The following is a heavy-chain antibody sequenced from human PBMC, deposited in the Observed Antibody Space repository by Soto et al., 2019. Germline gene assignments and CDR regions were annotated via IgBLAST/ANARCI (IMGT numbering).Heavy chain of an antibody. CDR1: GGSINTFY. CDR2: IFSSGST. CDR3: AREGSYSAYNFAHGIQLWSFDF. Sequence: PSETLSLTCSFSGGSINTFYWSWVRQPAGKGLEWIGRIFSSGSTSFNPSLESRVAMSVDTSKNHFSLNLSSVTAADMAVYYCAREGSYSAYNFAHGIQLWSFDFWGQGALVTFSS. V-gene: IGHV4-4*07. J-gene: IGHJ4*02. D-gene: IGHD5-12*01.